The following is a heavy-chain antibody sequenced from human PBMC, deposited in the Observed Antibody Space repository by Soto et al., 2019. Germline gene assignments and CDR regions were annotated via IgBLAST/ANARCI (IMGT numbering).Heavy chain of an antibody. CDR2: ISSSSSYI. CDR3: ARDADYGDYGDAFDI. D-gene: IGHD4-17*01. J-gene: IGHJ3*02. CDR1: GFTFSSYS. V-gene: IGHV3-21*01. Sequence: EVQLVESGGGLVKPGGSLRLSCAASGFTFSSYSMNWVRQAPGKGPEWVSSISSSSSYIYYADSVKGRFTISRDNAKNSLYLQMNSLRAEDTAVYYCARDADYGDYGDAFDIWGQGTMVTVSS.